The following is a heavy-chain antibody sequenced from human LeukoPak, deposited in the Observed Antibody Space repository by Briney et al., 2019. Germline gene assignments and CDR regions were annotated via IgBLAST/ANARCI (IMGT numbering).Heavy chain of an antibody. CDR3: AKEVKLTPFDY. D-gene: IGHD3-9*01. J-gene: IGHJ4*02. CDR1: GFIFSSYG. Sequence: GGSLRLSCAASGFIFSSYGMHWVRQAPVKGLEWVAFIQFDGSEKFYADSVKGRFTVSRDNSKNTLYLQMNTVTPDDTAMYYCAKEVKLTPFDYWGQGALVTVSS. CDR2: IQFDGSEK. V-gene: IGHV3-30*02.